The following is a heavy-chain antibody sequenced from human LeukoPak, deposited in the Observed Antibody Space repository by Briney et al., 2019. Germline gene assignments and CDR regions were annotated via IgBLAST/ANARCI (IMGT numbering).Heavy chain of an antibody. D-gene: IGHD5-24*01. V-gene: IGHV1-24*01. Sequence: ASVKVSCKVSGYTLTELSMHWVRQAPGKGLEWMGGFDPEDGETIYAQKFQGRVTMTRDTSTSTVYMELSSLRSEDTAVYYCARSGAGDGYNFEGAPFDYWGQGTLVTVSS. CDR3: ARSGAGDGYNFEGAPFDY. J-gene: IGHJ4*02. CDR2: FDPEDGET. CDR1: GYTLTELS.